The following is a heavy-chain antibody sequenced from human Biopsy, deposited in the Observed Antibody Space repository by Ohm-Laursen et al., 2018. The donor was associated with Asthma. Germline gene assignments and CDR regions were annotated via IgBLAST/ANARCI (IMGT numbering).Heavy chain of an antibody. J-gene: IGHJ3*01. CDR3: ARTYYDFLTGQVNDAFAL. V-gene: IGHV1-2*04. Sequence: GSSVKVSCKVSGYTFTGYYMHWVRQAPGQGLEWMGWINPNSGGTNYAQKFQGWVTMTRDTSISTAYMELRSLRSEDTAMYYCARTYYDFLTGQVNDAFALWGQGTMVTVSS. D-gene: IGHD3-9*01. CDR1: GYTFTGYY. CDR2: INPNSGGT.